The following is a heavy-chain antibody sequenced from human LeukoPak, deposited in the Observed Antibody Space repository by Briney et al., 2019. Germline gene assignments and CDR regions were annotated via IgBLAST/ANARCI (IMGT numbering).Heavy chain of an antibody. V-gene: IGHV4-4*09. J-gene: IGHJ6*03. CDR1: GGSISSYY. Sequence: SETLSLTCTVSGGSISSYYWSWIRQPPGKGLEWIGYIYTSGSTNYNPSLKSRVTISVDTSKNQFSLKLSSVTAADTAVYYCARHWGTSSTDYYYCYMDVWGKGTTVTVSS. D-gene: IGHD2-2*01. CDR2: IYTSGST. CDR3: ARHWGTSSTDYYYCYMDV.